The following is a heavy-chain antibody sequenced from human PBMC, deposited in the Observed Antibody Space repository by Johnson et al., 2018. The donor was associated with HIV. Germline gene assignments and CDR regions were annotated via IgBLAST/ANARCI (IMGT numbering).Heavy chain of an antibody. CDR1: GFIFSSYA. V-gene: IGHV3-23*04. Sequence: VQLVESGGGLVQPGGSLRLSCAASGFIFSSYAMSWVRQAPGKGLEWVSAISGSGGSTYYADSVKGRFTISRDNSKNTLYLQMNSLRAEDTAVYYCARIVRMTTVVIGDAFDIWGQGTKVTVSS. J-gene: IGHJ3*02. D-gene: IGHD4-23*01. CDR2: ISGSGGST. CDR3: ARIVRMTTVVIGDAFDI.